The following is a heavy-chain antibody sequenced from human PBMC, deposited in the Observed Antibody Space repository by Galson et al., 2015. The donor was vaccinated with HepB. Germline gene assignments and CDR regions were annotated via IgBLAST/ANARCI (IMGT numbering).Heavy chain of an antibody. CDR3: ARGIAVADAFEI. CDR1: GFTFSSYS. Sequence: SLRLSCAASGFTFSSYSTNWVRQAPGKGLEWVSSISSSSSYIYYADSVKGRFTISRDNAKNSLYLQMNSLRAEDTAVYYCARGIAVADAFEIWGQGTMVTVSS. D-gene: IGHD6-19*01. V-gene: IGHV3-21*01. CDR2: ISSSSSYI. J-gene: IGHJ3*02.